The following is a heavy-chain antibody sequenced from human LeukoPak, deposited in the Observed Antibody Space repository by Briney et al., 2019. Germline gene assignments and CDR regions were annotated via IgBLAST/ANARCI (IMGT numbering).Heavy chain of an antibody. CDR2: ISSSSSYI. Sequence: GGSLRLSCAASGFTFSSYSMNWVRQAPGKGLEWVSSISSSSSYIYYADSVKGRFTISRDNAKNSLYLQMNSLRAEDTAVYYCARVPKITMIVVGYLDYWGQGTLVTVSS. V-gene: IGHV3-21*01. CDR1: GFTFSSYS. CDR3: ARVPKITMIVVGYLDY. D-gene: IGHD3-22*01. J-gene: IGHJ4*02.